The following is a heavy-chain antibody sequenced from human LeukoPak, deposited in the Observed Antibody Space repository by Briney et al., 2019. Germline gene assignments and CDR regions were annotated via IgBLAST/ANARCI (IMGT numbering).Heavy chain of an antibody. CDR3: ARNYYDSSGYYAFDI. D-gene: IGHD3-22*01. V-gene: IGHV4-59*01. Sequence: SEPLSLTCTVSGGSISSYYWSWIRQPPGKGLEWIGYIYYSGSTNYNPSLKSRVTISVDTSKNQFSLKLSSVTAADTAVYYCARNYYDSSGYYAFDIWGQGTMVTVSS. CDR1: GGSISSYY. J-gene: IGHJ3*02. CDR2: IYYSGST.